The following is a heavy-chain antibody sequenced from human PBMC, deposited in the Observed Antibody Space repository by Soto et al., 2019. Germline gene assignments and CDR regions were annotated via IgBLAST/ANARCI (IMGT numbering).Heavy chain of an antibody. CDR2: IYSGGDR. V-gene: IGHV3-53*01. D-gene: IGHD1-26*01. J-gene: IGHJ5*02. CDR1: GFTVGTNY. Sequence: EVQVVESGGGLIQQGGSLRLSCAASGFTVGTNYMSWVRQAPGKGLEWVAMIYSGGDRYYADSVKGRFTISRDNSQNTLFLQMDSLRPEDTAMYYCAKTIYSGTYWFDLWGQGTLVTVSS. CDR3: AKTIYSGTYWFDL.